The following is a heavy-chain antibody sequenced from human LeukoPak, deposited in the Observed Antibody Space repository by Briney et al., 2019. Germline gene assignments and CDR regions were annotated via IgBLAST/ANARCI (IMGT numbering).Heavy chain of an antibody. CDR2: IRYDGSNK. CDR3: AGTYDFWSGYLGNWFDP. V-gene: IGHV3-30*02. D-gene: IGHD3-3*01. Sequence: GGSLRLSCAASGFTFSSYGMHWVRQAPGKGLEWVAFIRYDGSNKYYADSVKGRFTISRDNSKNTLYLQMNSLRAEDTAVYYCAGTYDFWSGYLGNWFDPWGQGTLVTVSS. J-gene: IGHJ5*02. CDR1: GFTFSSYG.